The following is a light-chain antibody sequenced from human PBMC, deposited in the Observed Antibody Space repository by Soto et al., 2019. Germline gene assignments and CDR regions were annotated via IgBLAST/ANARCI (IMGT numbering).Light chain of an antibody. Sequence: EIVWTQSPATLSLSPGERATLSCRVSQGVGSYLARYLQKPGQAPRLLIYDASNRATGIPARFSGSGSGTDFTLTISSLEPEDFAVYYCQQRSNWPPITFGQGTRLEIK. CDR2: DAS. CDR1: QGVGSY. V-gene: IGKV3-11*01. J-gene: IGKJ5*01. CDR3: QQRSNWPPIT.